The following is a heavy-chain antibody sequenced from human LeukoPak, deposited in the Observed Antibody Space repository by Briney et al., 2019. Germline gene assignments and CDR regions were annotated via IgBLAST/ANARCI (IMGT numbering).Heavy chain of an antibody. Sequence: SETLSLTCTVSGGSISGYYWSWFRQPPGKGLEWIGYIYHSGRTSYNPSLKSRVTISADTSKNEFSLKLRFVTAADTAVYYCAGPIYEAVEQWGQGTLVTASS. CDR3: AGPIYEAVEQ. D-gene: IGHD3-3*01. J-gene: IGHJ4*02. CDR1: GGSISGYY. CDR2: IYHSGRT. V-gene: IGHV4-59*08.